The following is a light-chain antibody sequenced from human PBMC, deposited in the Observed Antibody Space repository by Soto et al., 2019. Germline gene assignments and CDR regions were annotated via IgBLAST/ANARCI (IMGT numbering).Light chain of an antibody. CDR3: QQSYSTPWT. J-gene: IGKJ1*01. V-gene: IGKV1-39*01. CDR2: AAS. Sequence: DIQMTQSPSSLSASVRDRVTITCRASHNTRGYLNWYQQKPGKAPKLLIYAASNLQSGIPSRFSGSGSETDFTLTISSLQPEDFATYYCQQSYSTPWTFGQGTKVDNK. CDR1: HNTRGY.